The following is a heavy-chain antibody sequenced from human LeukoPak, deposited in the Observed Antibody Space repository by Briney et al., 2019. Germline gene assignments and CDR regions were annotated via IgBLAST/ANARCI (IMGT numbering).Heavy chain of an antibody. J-gene: IGHJ4*02. Sequence: PGGSLRLSCAASGFTFRTYTMNWVRQPPGKGLEWVSILYSGGGTYYADSVKGRFTISRDSSKNTVYLQMNSLRAEDTAVYYCARGRSGSYNDAADYWGQGTLVTVSS. V-gene: IGHV3-66*01. CDR3: ARGRSGSYNDAADY. D-gene: IGHD1-26*01. CDR2: LYSGGGT. CDR1: GFTFRTYT.